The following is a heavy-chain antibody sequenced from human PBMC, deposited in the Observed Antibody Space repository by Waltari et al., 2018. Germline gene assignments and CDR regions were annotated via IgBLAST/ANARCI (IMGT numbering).Heavy chain of an antibody. V-gene: IGHV4-34*01. D-gene: IGHD3-10*01. CDR2: INHSGST. J-gene: IGHJ5*02. CDR3: ARDLLPYGSGSHNWFDP. CDR1: GGSFSGYY. Sequence: QVQLQQWGAGLLKPSETLSLTCAVYGGSFSGYYWSWIRQPPGKGLEWIGEINHSGSTNYNPSLKSRVTISVDTSRNQFSLKLSSVTAADTAVYYCARDLLPYGSGSHNWFDPWGQGTLVTVSS.